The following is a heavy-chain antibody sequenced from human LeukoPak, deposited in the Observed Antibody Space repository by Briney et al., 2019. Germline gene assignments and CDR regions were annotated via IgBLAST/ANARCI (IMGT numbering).Heavy chain of an antibody. Sequence: PSETLSLTCTVAGGSISSSSYYWGWIRQPPWKGLEWIGRIYYSGSTYYNPSLKSRVTISVDTSKNQFSLKLSSVTAADTAVYYCASPFSSTRYSGAFDIWGQGTMVTVSS. V-gene: IGHV4-39*01. CDR1: GGSISSSSYY. CDR2: IYYSGST. D-gene: IGHD6-13*01. J-gene: IGHJ3*02. CDR3: ASPFSSTRYSGAFDI.